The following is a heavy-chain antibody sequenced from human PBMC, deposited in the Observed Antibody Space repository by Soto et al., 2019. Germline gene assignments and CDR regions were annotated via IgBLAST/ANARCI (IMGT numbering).Heavy chain of an antibody. J-gene: IGHJ4*02. CDR2: IWYDGSNK. Sequence: QVQLVESGGGVVQPGRSLRLSCAASGFTFSSYGMHWVRQAPGKGLEWVAVIWYDGSNKYYADSVKGRFTISRDNSKNTLYLLMNSLRAEDTAVYYCARQVGATKLYYFDYWGQGTLVTVSS. V-gene: IGHV3-33*01. D-gene: IGHD1-26*01. CDR1: GFTFSSYG. CDR3: ARQVGATKLYYFDY.